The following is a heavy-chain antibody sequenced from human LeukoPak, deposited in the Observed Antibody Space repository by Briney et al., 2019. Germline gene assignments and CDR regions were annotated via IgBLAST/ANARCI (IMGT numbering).Heavy chain of an antibody. J-gene: IGHJ4*02. CDR3: VRDSSTSPYLHDY. CDR2: ISVYSGNT. D-gene: IGHD2-2*01. CDR1: GYTFTTHG. V-gene: IGHV1-18*01. Sequence: ASVKVSCKASGYTFTTHGISWVRHAPGQGLEWMGWISVYSGNTNYAQKIQGRVTMTTDTSTSTAYMEVRTLRFDDTAVYYCVRDSSTSPYLHDYWGQGTLVTVSS.